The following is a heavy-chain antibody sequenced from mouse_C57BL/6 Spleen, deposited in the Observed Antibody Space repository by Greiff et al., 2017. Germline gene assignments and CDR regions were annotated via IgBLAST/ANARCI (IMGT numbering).Heavy chain of an antibody. CDR2: ISDGGSYT. D-gene: IGHD1-1*01. Sequence: DVQLVESGGGLVKPGGSLKLSCAASGFTFSSYAMSWVRQTPEKRLEWVATISDGGSYTYYPDNVKGRFTISRDNAKNNLYLQMSHLKSEDTAIYYCARDDYYGFAYWGQGTLVTVSA. CDR3: ARDDYYGFAY. J-gene: IGHJ3*01. CDR1: GFTFSSYA. V-gene: IGHV5-4*01.